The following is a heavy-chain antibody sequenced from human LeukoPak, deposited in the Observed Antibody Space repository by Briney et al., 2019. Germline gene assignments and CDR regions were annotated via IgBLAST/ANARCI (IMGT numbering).Heavy chain of an antibody. CDR2: INGDGSWT. D-gene: IGHD2-2*01. J-gene: IGHJ4*02. Sequence: GGSLRLSCAASGNYWMHWVRQAPGKGLVWVSHINGDGSWTSYADSVKGRFTISKDNAKNTVYLQMNNLRAEGTAVYYCVSFYETYWGRGTLVTVSS. V-gene: IGHV3-74*01. CDR1: GNYW. CDR3: VSFYETY.